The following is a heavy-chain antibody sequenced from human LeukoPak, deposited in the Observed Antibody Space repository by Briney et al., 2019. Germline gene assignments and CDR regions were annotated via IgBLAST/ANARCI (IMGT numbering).Heavy chain of an antibody. D-gene: IGHD2-21*01. Sequence: PVASVKVSCKASGGTFSSYAISWVRQAPGQGLEWMGGIIPVFGTANYAQKFQGRVTITADESTSTAYMELSSLRSEDTAVYYCARGAGVVIAMDYFDYWGQGTLVTVSS. CDR1: GGTFSSYA. V-gene: IGHV1-69*13. CDR2: IIPVFGTA. J-gene: IGHJ4*02. CDR3: ARGAGVVIAMDYFDY.